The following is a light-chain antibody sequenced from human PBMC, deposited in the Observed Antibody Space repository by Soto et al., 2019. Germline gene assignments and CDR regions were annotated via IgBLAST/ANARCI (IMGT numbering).Light chain of an antibody. CDR3: MQTLESPVT. CDR2: LGS. CDR1: QSLLHSNGYTC. Sequence: DIVMTQSPLSLPVTPGEPASISCRSSQSLLHSNGYTCLDWYLQRSGQSPKLLIYLGSNRASRVPDRFSGSGSGTDFTLKISRVEAEDVGIYYCMQTLESPVTFGGGTRVEIK. V-gene: IGKV2-28*01. J-gene: IGKJ4*01.